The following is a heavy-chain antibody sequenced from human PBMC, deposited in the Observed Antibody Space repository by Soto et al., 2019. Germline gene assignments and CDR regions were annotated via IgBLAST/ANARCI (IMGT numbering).Heavy chain of an antibody. J-gene: IGHJ4*02. CDR3: ASALPRSSRYSYGARDY. V-gene: IGHV1-46*01. Sequence: ASVKVSCKASGYTFTSYYMHWVRQAPGQGLEWMGISNPSGDSTTYAQKFQGRVTMTRDTSTSTVYMELSSLRYEDTAVYYCASALPRSSRYSYGARDYRGPAPQRAVSS. CDR2: SNPSGDST. D-gene: IGHD5-18*01. CDR1: GYTFTSYY.